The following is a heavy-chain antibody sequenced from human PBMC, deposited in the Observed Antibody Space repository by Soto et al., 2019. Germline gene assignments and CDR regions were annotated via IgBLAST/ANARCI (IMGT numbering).Heavy chain of an antibody. J-gene: IGHJ6*02. Sequence: PGGSLRLSCAASGFTFSSYEMNWVRQAPGKGLEWVSYISSSGSTIYYADSVKGRFTISRDNAKNSLYLQMNSLRAEDTAVYYCARVGTYYDFWSGFCMDVWGQGTTVTVSS. CDR1: GFTFSSYE. V-gene: IGHV3-48*03. CDR2: ISSSGSTI. CDR3: ARVGTYYDFWSGFCMDV. D-gene: IGHD3-3*01.